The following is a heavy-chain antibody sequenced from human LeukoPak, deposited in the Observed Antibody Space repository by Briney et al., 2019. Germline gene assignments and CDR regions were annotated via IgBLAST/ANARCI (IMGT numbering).Heavy chain of an antibody. V-gene: IGHV3-53*01. CDR3: ARRGVVAEAFDI. J-gene: IGHJ3*02. Sequence: PGGSLRLSCAVSGFTVSGNYMSWVRQAPGKGLEWVSLIYSGGTTYYADSVKGRFTISRDNSKNTLYLQMNSLRAEDTAVYYCARRGVVAEAFDIWGQGTMVTVSS. CDR1: GFTVSGNY. CDR2: IYSGGTT. D-gene: IGHD2-21*01.